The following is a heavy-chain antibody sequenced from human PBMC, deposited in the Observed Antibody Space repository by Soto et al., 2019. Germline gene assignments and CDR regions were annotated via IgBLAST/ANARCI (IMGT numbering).Heavy chain of an antibody. D-gene: IGHD2-2*01. CDR3: ARSQGSSTSLEIYYYYYYGMDA. CDR1: GGTFSSYA. Sequence: QVQLVQSGAEVKKPGSSVKVSCKASGGTFSSYAISWVRQAPGQGLEWMGGIIPISGTANYAQKFQGRVTITADESTGTAYMEPSSLRSEDPAVYYCARSQGSSTSLEIYYYYYYGMDAWGQGTKVTVSS. CDR2: IIPISGTA. J-gene: IGHJ6*02. V-gene: IGHV1-69*01.